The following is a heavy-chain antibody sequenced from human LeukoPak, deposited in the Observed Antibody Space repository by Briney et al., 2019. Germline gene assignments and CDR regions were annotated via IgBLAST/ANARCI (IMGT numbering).Heavy chain of an antibody. CDR2: ISSTGNPR. J-gene: IGHJ4*02. D-gene: IGHD1-26*01. CDR3: AKMFGGTYNGN. Sequence: HPGGSLRLSCVVSGFTFSSYWMSWVRQAPGKGLEWVSYISSTGNPRHYAESVEGRFTIFRDNAKNSLYLQMNSLRAEDTAVYYCAKMFGGTYNGNWGQGTLVTVSA. V-gene: IGHV3-48*01. CDR1: GFTFSSYW.